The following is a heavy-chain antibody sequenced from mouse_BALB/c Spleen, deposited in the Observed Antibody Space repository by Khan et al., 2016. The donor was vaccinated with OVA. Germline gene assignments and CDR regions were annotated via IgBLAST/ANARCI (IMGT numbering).Heavy chain of an antibody. Sequence: EVQLQESGPGLVKPSQSLSLTCTVTGYSITRDYAWNWIRQFPGNELELMGYISNSGSDSYNPSLKSRISITRDKSKNQFFLQLDSVTPDDTATYYCASELGRYYAMDYWGQGTSVTVSS. D-gene: IGHD4-1*01. V-gene: IGHV3-2*02. J-gene: IGHJ4*01. CDR2: ISNSGSD. CDR1: GYSITRDYA. CDR3: ASELGRYYAMDY.